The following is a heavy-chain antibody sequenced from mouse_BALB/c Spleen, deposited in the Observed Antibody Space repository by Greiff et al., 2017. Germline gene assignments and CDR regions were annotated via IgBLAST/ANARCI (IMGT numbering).Heavy chain of an antibody. CDR2: IDPENGNT. D-gene: IGHD1-1*01. V-gene: IGHV14-1*02. CDR1: GFNIKDYY. J-gene: IGHJ2*01. Sequence: VQLQQSGAELVRPGALVKLSCKASGFNIKDYYMHWVKQRPEQGLEWIGWIDPENGNTIYDPKFQGKASITADTSSNTAYLQLSSLTSEDTAVYYCASGTTVASYYFDYWGQGTTLTVSS. CDR3: ASGTTVASYYFDY.